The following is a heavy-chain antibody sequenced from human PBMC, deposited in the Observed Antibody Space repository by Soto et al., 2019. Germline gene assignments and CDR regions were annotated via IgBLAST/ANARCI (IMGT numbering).Heavy chain of an antibody. CDR2: ISSSSSYI. D-gene: IGHD1-26*01. J-gene: IGHJ4*02. CDR3: AREGSGTYFDY. CDR1: GFSFSSYN. Sequence: EVQLGESGGGLVKPGGSLRLSRAASGFSFSSYNMNWVRQAPGKGLEWVSSISSSSSYIYYADSMKGRFIVSRDNAKNSLYLQLNSLRVEDTAVYFCAREGSGTYFDYWGQGTLVTVSS. V-gene: IGHV3-21*01.